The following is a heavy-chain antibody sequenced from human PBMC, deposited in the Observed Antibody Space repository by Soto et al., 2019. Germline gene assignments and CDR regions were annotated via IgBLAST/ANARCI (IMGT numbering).Heavy chain of an antibody. CDR2: ISGSGGST. CDR3: AKDYRLPGINDYYYYGMDV. V-gene: IGHV3-23*01. CDR1: GFTFSSYA. J-gene: IGHJ6*02. D-gene: IGHD1-26*01. Sequence: GGSLRLSCVVSGFTSGFTFSSYAMSWVRQAPGKGLEWVSAISGSGGSTYYADSVKGRFTISRDNSKNTLYLQMNSLRAEDTAVYYCAKDYRLPGINDYYYYGMDVWGQGTTVTVSS.